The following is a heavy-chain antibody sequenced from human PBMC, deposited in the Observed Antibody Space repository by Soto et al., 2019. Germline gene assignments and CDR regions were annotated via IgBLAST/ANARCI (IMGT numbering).Heavy chain of an antibody. CDR1: GYTFTSYA. D-gene: IGHD6-19*01. CDR3: ARDYGRGWSNAFDI. Sequence: EASVKVSCKASGYTFTSYAMHWVRQAPGQRLEWMGWINAGNGNTKYSQKFQGRVTITRDASASTAYMELSSLRSEDTAVYYCARDYGRGWSNAFDIWGQGTMVTVSS. CDR2: INAGNGNT. J-gene: IGHJ3*02. V-gene: IGHV1-3*01.